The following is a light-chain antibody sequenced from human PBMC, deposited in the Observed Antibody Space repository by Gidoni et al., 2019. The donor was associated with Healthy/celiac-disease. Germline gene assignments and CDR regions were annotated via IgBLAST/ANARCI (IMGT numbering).Light chain of an antibody. Sequence: EIVLTQSPGTLSLSPGERATLSCRASQSVSSSYLAWYQQKPGQAPRLLIYGASSRATGIPDRFSGSGSGTDFTLTISRLEPEDFAVYYCQQYGSSRWTLXQXTKVEIK. V-gene: IGKV3-20*01. CDR2: GAS. CDR1: QSVSSSY. J-gene: IGKJ1*01. CDR3: QQYGSSRWT.